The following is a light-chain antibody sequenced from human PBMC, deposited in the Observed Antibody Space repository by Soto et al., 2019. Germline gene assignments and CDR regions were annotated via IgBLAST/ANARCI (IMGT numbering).Light chain of an antibody. J-gene: IGKJ4*02. Sequence: EIVLTQTPATLSLSPGQRATLSCWASQSVKTYLMWYQHKPGQAPRLLIYDTSNRATGIPDRFSGSGSGTGVTLTISNLKPEDSAVYYCQQRGNSITFGGGTKVEI. CDR2: DTS. CDR3: QQRGNSIT. V-gene: IGKV3-11*01. CDR1: QSVKTY.